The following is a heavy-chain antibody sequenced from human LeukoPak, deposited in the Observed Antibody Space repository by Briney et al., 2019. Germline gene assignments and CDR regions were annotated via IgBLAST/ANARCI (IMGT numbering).Heavy chain of an antibody. J-gene: IGHJ4*02. Sequence: GGSLRLSCLASGYTFSRYSINWVRQAPGKGLEWVSSISVRSNYIYYADSVRGRFRISRDDARDSLYLQMNSLRAEDTAVYYCVRLRRNIDTSGFYYYYDFWGQGTLVTVSS. V-gene: IGHV3-21*01. CDR2: ISVRSNYI. D-gene: IGHD3-22*01. CDR1: GYTFSRYS. CDR3: VRLRRNIDTSGFYYYYDF.